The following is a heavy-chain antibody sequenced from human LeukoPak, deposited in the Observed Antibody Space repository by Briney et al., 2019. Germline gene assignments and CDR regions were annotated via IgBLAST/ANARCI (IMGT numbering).Heavy chain of an antibody. CDR3: ARDHNAAGYSSGWYDNWFDP. CDR1: GYTFTSYG. D-gene: IGHD6-19*01. Sequence: ASVKVSCKASGYTFTSYGISWVRQAPGQGLEWMGWISAYNGNTNYAQKLQGRVTMTTDTSTSTAYMELRSLRSDDTAVYYCARDHNAAGYSSGWYDNWFDPRGQGTLVTVSS. J-gene: IGHJ5*02. CDR2: ISAYNGNT. V-gene: IGHV1-18*01.